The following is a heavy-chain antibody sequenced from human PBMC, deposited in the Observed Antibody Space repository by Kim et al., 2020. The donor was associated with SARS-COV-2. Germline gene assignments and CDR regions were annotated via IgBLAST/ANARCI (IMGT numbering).Heavy chain of an antibody. V-gene: IGHV3-7*03. CDR2: IKEDGSEK. D-gene: IGHD4-17*01. J-gene: IGHJ4*02. Sequence: GGSLRLSCAASGFTFSSYWMSWVRQAPGKGLEWVANIKEDGSEKSYVDSVKGRFTISRDNAKDSLYLQMNSLRAEDTAVYYCARVGGEGDYVLYYFDFWGQGTLVTVSS. CDR1: GFTFSSYW. CDR3: ARVGGEGDYVLYYFDF.